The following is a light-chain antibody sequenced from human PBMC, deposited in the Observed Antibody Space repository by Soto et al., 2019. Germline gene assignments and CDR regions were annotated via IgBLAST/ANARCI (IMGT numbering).Light chain of an antibody. CDR1: QSVGSK. CDR2: GAS. V-gene: IGKV3-15*01. Sequence: EVELTQSPVTLSVSPGDGATLSCRAGQSVGSKVAWYQQRPGQPPRLLIYGASTRATGVPARFSGSGSGTEFTLTISSLQSEDFAVYFRQQYDNWPPHTFGGGTKVDIK. CDR3: QQYDNWPPHT. J-gene: IGKJ4*01.